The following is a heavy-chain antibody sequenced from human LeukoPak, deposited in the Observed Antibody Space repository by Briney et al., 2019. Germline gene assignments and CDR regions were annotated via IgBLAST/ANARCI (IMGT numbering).Heavy chain of an antibody. CDR1: GFTFSSYS. CDR3: ARVQARTDGYNLRDRYFDL. CDR2: ISSGNTAI. D-gene: IGHD5-24*01. Sequence: PGGSLRLSCVGSGFTFSSYSLNWVRQAPGKGLEWVSYISSGNTAIYYADSVKGRFTISRDNAKNSLYLQMNSLRDEDTAVYYCARVQARTDGYNLRDRYFDLWGRGTLVTVSS. V-gene: IGHV3-48*02. J-gene: IGHJ2*01.